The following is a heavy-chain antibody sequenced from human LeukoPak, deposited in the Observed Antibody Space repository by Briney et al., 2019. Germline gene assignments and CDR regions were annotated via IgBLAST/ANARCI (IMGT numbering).Heavy chain of an antibody. CDR3: VRGGQGDGYSADEAFDF. V-gene: IGHV6-1*01. CDR1: GDSVSSNSAA. Sequence: SQTLSLTCAISGDSVSSNSAACNWIRQSPSRGLEWLGRTYYRSKWYNDYAISVKSRITINPDTSKNHFSLQLNSVTAEDTAVYYCVRGGQGDGYSADEAFDFWGQGTVVTVSS. CDR2: TYYRSKWYN. J-gene: IGHJ3*01. D-gene: IGHD5-24*01.